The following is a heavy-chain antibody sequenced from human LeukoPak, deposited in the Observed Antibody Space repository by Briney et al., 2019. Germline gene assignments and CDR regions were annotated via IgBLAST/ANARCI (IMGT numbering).Heavy chain of an antibody. CDR3: ARDGGGSHDAFDI. V-gene: IGHV1-2*04. CDR2: INPNSGGT. Sequence: ASVKVSCKASGYTFTGYYMHWVRQAPGQGLEWMGCINPNSGGTNYAQKFQGWVTMTRDTSISTAYMELSRLRSDDTAVYYCARDGGGSHDAFDIWGQGTMVTVSS. CDR1: GYTFTGYY. J-gene: IGHJ3*02. D-gene: IGHD2-21*01.